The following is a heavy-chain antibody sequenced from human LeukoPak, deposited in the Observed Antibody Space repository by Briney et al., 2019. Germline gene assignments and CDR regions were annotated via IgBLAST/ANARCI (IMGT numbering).Heavy chain of an antibody. Sequence: ASVKVSCKASGYTFTSYGISWVRQAPGQGLEWMGWISAYNGNTNYAQKLQGRATMTTDTSTSTAYMELRSLRSDDTAVYYCARESGRLRGGSYGYAFDTWGQGTMVTVSS. J-gene: IGHJ3*02. CDR2: ISAYNGNT. D-gene: IGHD1-26*01. CDR1: GYTFTSYG. CDR3: ARESGRLRGGSYGYAFDT. V-gene: IGHV1-18*01.